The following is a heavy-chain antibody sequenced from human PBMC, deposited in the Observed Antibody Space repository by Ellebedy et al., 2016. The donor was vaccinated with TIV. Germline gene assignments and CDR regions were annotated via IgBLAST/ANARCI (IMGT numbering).Heavy chain of an antibody. CDR2: IFSNDEK. V-gene: IGHV2-26*01. CDR3: AHSPRGSGWPSFDY. J-gene: IGHJ4*02. D-gene: IGHD6-19*01. CDR1: GFLLSNARMG. Sequence: SGPTLVKPTETLTLTCTVSGFLLSNARMGVSWIRQPPGKALEWLAHIFSNDEKSYSTSLKSRLTITKDTSKNQVVLTMTNMDPVDTATYYCAHSPRGSGWPSFDYWGQGTLVTVSS.